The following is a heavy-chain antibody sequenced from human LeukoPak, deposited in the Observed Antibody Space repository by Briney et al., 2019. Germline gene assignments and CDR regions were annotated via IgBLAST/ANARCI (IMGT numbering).Heavy chain of an antibody. CDR2: ISSSSYI. CDR1: GFTFSSYS. J-gene: IGHJ4*02. CDR3: ARDYCSGGSCIGY. V-gene: IGHV3-21*01. Sequence: GGSLRLSCAASGFTFSSYSMNWVRQAPGKGLEWVSSISSSSYIYYADSVKGRFTISRDNAKNSLYLQMNSLRAEDTAVYYCARDYCSGGSCIGYWGQGTLVTVSS. D-gene: IGHD2-15*01.